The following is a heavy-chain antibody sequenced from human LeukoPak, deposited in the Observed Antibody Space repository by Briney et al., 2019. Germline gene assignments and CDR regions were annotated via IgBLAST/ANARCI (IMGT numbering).Heavy chain of an antibody. V-gene: IGHV3-30*02. D-gene: IGHD1/OR15-1a*01. CDR3: AKKDATFGTIDY. Sequence: GGSLRLSCAASGFTFSNYGTHWVRQAPGKGLEWVAFVRYDGIIKNYADSVEGRFTISRDNSKNTLYLQMNSLRVEDTAVYYCAKKDATFGTIDYWGQGTLVTVSS. CDR2: VRYDGIIK. J-gene: IGHJ4*02. CDR1: GFTFSNYG.